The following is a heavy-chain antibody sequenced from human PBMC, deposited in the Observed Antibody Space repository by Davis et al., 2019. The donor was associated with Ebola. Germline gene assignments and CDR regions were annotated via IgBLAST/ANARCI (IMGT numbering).Heavy chain of an antibody. CDR3: AREGGSGSYPYYYYYGMDV. D-gene: IGHD3-10*01. CDR2: INHSGST. V-gene: IGHV4-34*01. J-gene: IGHJ6*02. Sequence: SETLSLTCAVYGGSFSGYYWSWIRQPPGKGLAWLGEINHSGSTNYNPSLKSRVTISVDTSKNQFSLKLSSVTAADTAAYYCAREGGSGSYPYYYYYGMDVWGQGTTVTVSS. CDR1: GGSFSGYY.